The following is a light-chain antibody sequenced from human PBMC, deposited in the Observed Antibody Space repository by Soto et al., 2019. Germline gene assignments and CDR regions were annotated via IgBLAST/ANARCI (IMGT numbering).Light chain of an antibody. Sequence: DIQMTQSPSSLSASVGDRVTITCRASLNIGDSLSWFQQKAGQPPTQLIYGASALQSGVPLRFSGSAYGTDFTLTIRKMQREDFATYYWLQTYNLPRTFGQGTKVEFK. V-gene: IGKV1-39*01. J-gene: IGKJ1*01. CDR3: LQTYNLPRT. CDR2: GAS. CDR1: LNIGDS.